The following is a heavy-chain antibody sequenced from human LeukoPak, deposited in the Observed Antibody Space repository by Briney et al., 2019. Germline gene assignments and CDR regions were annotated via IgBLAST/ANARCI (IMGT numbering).Heavy chain of an antibody. CDR1: GYTLTELS. J-gene: IGHJ4*02. CDR3: ATADYYGSGSYPRD. Sequence: ASVKVSCKVSGYTLTELSMHWVRQAPGKGLEWMGGFDPEDGETIYAQKFQGRVTMTEDTSTDTAYMELSGLRSEDTAVYYCATADYYGSGSYPRDWGQGTLVTVSS. D-gene: IGHD3-10*01. V-gene: IGHV1-24*01. CDR2: FDPEDGET.